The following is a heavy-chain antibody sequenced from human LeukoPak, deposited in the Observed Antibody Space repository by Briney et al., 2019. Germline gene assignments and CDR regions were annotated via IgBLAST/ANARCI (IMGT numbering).Heavy chain of an antibody. CDR2: IYTSGST. D-gene: IGHD5-18*01. J-gene: IGHJ6*03. CDR1: GGSISSYY. V-gene: IGHV4-4*09. CDR3: AIQIQLWNYYYYYYYMDV. Sequence: SETLSLTCTVSGGSISSYYWSWIRQPPGKGLEWIGYIYTSGSTNYNPSLKSRVTISVDTSKNQFSLKLRSVTAADTAVYYCAIQIQLWNYYYYYYYMDVWGKGTTVTVSS.